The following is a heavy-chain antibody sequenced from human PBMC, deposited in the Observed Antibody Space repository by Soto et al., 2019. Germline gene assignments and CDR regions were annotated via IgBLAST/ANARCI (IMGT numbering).Heavy chain of an antibody. J-gene: IGHJ4*02. CDR2: IYYSGST. D-gene: IGHD3-16*02. Sequence: PSETLSLTSTVSGGSISSGGYYWSWIRQHPGKGLEWIGYIYYSGSTYYNPSLKSRVTISVDTSKNQFSLKLSSVTAADTAVYYCARVVYDYVWGSYRYEFDYWGQGTLVTVSS. CDR3: ARVVYDYVWGSYRYEFDY. V-gene: IGHV4-31*03. CDR1: GGSISSGGYY.